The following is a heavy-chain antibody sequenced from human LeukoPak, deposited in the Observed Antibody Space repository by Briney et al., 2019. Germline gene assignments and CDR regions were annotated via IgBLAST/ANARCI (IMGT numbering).Heavy chain of an antibody. CDR2: IYHSGST. CDR1: GYSISSGYY. D-gene: IGHD2-2*01. J-gene: IGHJ5*02. Sequence: PSETLSLTCAVSGYSISSGYYWGWIRQPPGKGLEWIGSIYHSGSTYYNPSLKSRVTISVDTSKNQFSLKLSSVTAADTAAYYCASNPNCSSASCYVWPSYNWFDPWGQGTLVTVSS. CDR3: ASNPNCSSASCYVWPSYNWFDP. V-gene: IGHV4-38-2*01.